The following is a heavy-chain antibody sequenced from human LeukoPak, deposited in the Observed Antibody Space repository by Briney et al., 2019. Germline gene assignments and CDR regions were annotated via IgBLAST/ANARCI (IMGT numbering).Heavy chain of an antibody. D-gene: IGHD2-21*02. V-gene: IGHV3-15*01. J-gene: IGHJ4*02. CDR2: IKSKTDGGTT. Sequence: KPGGSLRLSCAASGFTFSSYWMSWVRQAPGKGLEWVGRIKSKTDGGTTDYAAPVKGRFTISRDDSKNTLYLQMNSLKTEDTAVYYCTTTYCGGDCSDYFDYWGQGTLVTVSS. CDR3: TTTYCGGDCSDYFDY. CDR1: GFTFSSYW.